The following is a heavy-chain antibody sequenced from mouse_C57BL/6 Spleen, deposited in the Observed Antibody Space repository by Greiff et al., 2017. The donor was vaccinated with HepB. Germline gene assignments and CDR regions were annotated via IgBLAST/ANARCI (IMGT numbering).Heavy chain of an antibody. V-gene: IGHV1-52*01. CDR1: GYTFTSYW. J-gene: IGHJ3*01. D-gene: IGHD1-1*01. Sequence: QVQLQQPGAELVRPGSSVKLSCKASGYTFTSYWMHWVKQRPIQGLEWIGNIDPSDSETHYNQKFKDKATLTVDKSSSTAYMQLSSLTSEDSAVYYWARGGNYYGSSYGFAYWGQGTLVTVSA. CDR2: IDPSDSET. CDR3: ARGGNYYGSSYGFAY.